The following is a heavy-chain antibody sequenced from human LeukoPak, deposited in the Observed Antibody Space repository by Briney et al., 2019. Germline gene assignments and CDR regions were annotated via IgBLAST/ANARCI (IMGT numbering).Heavy chain of an antibody. V-gene: IGHV3-30*18. Sequence: GGSLRLSCAASGFTFSSYGMHWVRQAPGKGLEWVAVISYDGSNKYYADSVKGRFTISRDNSKNTLYPQMNSLRAEDTAVYYCAKDSIVVVVELDYWGQGTLVTVSS. D-gene: IGHD2-15*01. CDR2: ISYDGSNK. CDR3: AKDSIVVVVELDY. J-gene: IGHJ4*02. CDR1: GFTFSSYG.